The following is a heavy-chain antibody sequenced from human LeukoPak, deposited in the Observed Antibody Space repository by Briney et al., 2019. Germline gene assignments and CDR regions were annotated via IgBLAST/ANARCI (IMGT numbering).Heavy chain of an antibody. Sequence: PGGSLRLSCAASGFTFSSYYMHWVRQAPGKGLGWVSRINTDGSSTSYADSVKGRFTISRDNAKNTLYLQMNSLRDEDTAVYYCARAPDGWWALDYWGQGTLVTVSS. V-gene: IGHV3-74*01. CDR3: ARAPDGWWALDY. D-gene: IGHD6-19*01. CDR1: GFTFSSYY. CDR2: INTDGSST. J-gene: IGHJ4*02.